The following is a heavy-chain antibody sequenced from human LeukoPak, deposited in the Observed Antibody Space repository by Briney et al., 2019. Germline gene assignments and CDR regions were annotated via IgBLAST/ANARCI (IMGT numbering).Heavy chain of an antibody. Sequence: PGGSLRLSCTASGFTFGDYAMSWVRQAPGKGLEWVGFIRSKAYGGTTEYAASVKGRFSISRDDSKSIAYLQMNSLKTEDTAVYYCTREDRGVTTYFDYWGQGTLVTVSS. J-gene: IGHJ4*02. D-gene: IGHD4-11*01. CDR3: TREDRGVTTYFDY. CDR1: GFTFGDYA. V-gene: IGHV3-49*04. CDR2: IRSKAYGGTT.